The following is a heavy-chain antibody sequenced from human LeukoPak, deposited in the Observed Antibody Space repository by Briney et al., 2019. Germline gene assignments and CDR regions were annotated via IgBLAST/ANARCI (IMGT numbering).Heavy chain of an antibody. CDR3: ARELTLLY. Sequence: GGSLTRYCAASGFTFSSYTMIWLRQAPGKGLEWVSYISTTSTTIYYADSVKGRFTITRDNAKISLYLQMNSLRHEHTAVYYCARELTLLYWGQGTLVTVSS. D-gene: IGHD2/OR15-2a*01. J-gene: IGHJ4*02. V-gene: IGHV3-48*02. CDR1: GFTFSSYT. CDR2: ISTTSTTI.